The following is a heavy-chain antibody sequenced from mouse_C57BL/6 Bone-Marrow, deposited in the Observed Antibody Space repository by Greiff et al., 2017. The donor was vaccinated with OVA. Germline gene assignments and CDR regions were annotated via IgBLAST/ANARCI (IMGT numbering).Heavy chain of an antibody. CDR3: APHYYGSSYWYFDV. J-gene: IGHJ1*03. D-gene: IGHD1-1*01. V-gene: IGHV1-26*01. CDR1: GYTFTDYY. Sequence: VQLQQSGPELVKPGASVKISCKASGYTFTDYYMNWVKQSHGKSLEWIGDINPNNGGTSYNQKFKGKATLTVDKSSSTAYMELRSLTSEDSAVYYCAPHYYGSSYWYFDVWGTGTTVTVSS. CDR2: INPNNGGT.